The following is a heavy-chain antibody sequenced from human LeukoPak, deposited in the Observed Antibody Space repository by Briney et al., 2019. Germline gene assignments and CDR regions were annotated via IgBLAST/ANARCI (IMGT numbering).Heavy chain of an antibody. CDR3: ARAPYYYDSSGYRGYFDY. J-gene: IGHJ4*02. CDR1: GGTFSSYA. D-gene: IGHD3-22*01. CDR2: IIPIFGTA. V-gene: IGHV1-69*06. Sequence: GASVKVSCKASGGTFSSYAISWVRQAPGQGLEWMGGIIPIFGTANYAQKFQGRVTITADKSTSTAYMELSSLRSEDTAVYYCARAPYYYDSSGYRGYFDYWGQGTLVTVSS.